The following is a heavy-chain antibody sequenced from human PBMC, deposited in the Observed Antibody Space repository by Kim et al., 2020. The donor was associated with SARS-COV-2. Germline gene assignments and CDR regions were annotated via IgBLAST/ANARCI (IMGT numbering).Heavy chain of an antibody. D-gene: IGHD6-19*01. J-gene: IGHJ4*02. Sequence: SETLSLTCTVSGGSISSGGYYWSWIRQHPGKGLEWIGYIYYSGSTYYNPSLKSRVTISVDTSKNQFSLKLSSVTAADTAEYYCARDRGDSSGWPGRSFDYWGQGTLVTVSS. CDR1: GGSISSGGYY. CDR3: ARDRGDSSGWPGRSFDY. CDR2: IYYSGST. V-gene: IGHV4-31*03.